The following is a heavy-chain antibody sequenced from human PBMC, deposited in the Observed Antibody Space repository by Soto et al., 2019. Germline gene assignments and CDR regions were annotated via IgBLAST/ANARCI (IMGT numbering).Heavy chain of an antibody. CDR3: ARVLKPGIAAAGSDD. CDR1: GYTFTSYG. D-gene: IGHD6-13*01. J-gene: IGHJ4*02. CDR2: ISAYNGNT. V-gene: IGHV1-18*01. Sequence: ASVKVSCKASGYTFTSYGISWVRQAPGQGLEWMGWISAYNGNTNYAQKLQGRVTMTTDTSTSTAYMELRSLRSDDTAVYYCARVLKPGIAAAGSDDWGQGTLVTVSS.